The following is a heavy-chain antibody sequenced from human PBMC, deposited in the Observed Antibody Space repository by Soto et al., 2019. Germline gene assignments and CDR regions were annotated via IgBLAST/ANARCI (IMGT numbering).Heavy chain of an antibody. Sequence: QVQLQESGPGLVKPSGTLSLTCAVSGGSISSSTWWSWVRQPPGKGREWIGEIFHIGSTNYNPSLKCRVTISVDKSKNQFSLKLSSVTAADTAVYYCASRHLTNIGYWGQGTLVTVSS. J-gene: IGHJ4*02. CDR3: ASRHLTNIGY. D-gene: IGHD2-8*01. V-gene: IGHV4-4*02. CDR2: IFHIGST. CDR1: GGSISSSTW.